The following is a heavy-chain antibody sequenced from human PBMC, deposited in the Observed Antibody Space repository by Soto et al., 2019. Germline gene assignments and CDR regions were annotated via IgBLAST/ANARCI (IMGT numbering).Heavy chain of an antibody. CDR2: IKQDESEK. V-gene: IGHV3-7*01. CDR3: ARHYCSGGSCLFGP. J-gene: IGHJ5*02. CDR1: GFTFSSYW. Sequence: GGSLRLSCAASGFTFSSYWMTWVRQAPGKGLEWVANIKQDESEKYYVDSVKGRFTISRDNAKNSLYLQMNSLRAEDTAVYYCARHYCSGGSCLFGPWGQGTLVTVSS. D-gene: IGHD2-15*01.